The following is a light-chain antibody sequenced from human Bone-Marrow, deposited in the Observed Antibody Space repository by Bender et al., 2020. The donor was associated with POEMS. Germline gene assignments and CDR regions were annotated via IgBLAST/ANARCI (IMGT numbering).Light chain of an antibody. V-gene: IGLV2-11*01. CDR3: CSYAGTFSVM. Sequence: QSALTQPRSVSGSPGQSVTISCTGSSGDIGTYSYVSWYQQHPGRAPKVMIYDVTKRPSGVPDRFSGSKSGNTASLTISGLQAEDEADYYCCSYAGTFSVMFGGGTRLTVL. J-gene: IGLJ3*02. CDR1: SGDIGTYSY. CDR2: DVT.